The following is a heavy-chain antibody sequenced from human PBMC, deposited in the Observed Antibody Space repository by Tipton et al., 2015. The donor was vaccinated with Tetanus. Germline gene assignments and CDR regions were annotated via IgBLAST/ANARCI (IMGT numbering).Heavy chain of an antibody. Sequence: TLSLTCTVSGGSINRYYWSWIRQPPGKGLEWIGYIYYSGSTNYNPSLKSRVTISVDTSKNQFSLKLSSVTAADTAVYYCANSRAERNYYYYGMDVWGQGTTVTVSS. CDR3: ANSRAERNYYYYGMDV. CDR2: IYYSGST. CDR1: GGSINRYY. V-gene: IGHV4-59*01. D-gene: IGHD3-10*01. J-gene: IGHJ6*02.